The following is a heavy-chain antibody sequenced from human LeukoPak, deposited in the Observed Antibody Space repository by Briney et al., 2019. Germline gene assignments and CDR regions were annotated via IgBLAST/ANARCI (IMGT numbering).Heavy chain of an antibody. D-gene: IGHD6-6*01. CDR3: AREPILIAARLDP. V-gene: IGHV1-18*01. J-gene: IGHJ5*02. Sequence: ASVKVSCKASGYTFSSYHINWVRQAPGQGLEWMGWISPYTGNTNYTQQFQGRVTMTTDTSTSTAYMELRSLRSDDTAVCYCAREPILIAARLDPWGQGTLVTVSS. CDR2: ISPYTGNT. CDR1: GYTFSSYH.